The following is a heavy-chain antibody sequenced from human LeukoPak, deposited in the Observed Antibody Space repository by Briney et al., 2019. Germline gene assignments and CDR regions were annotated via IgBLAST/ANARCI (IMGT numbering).Heavy chain of an antibody. CDR1: GFTFSSYG. Sequence: GGSLRLSCAASGFTFSSYGMHWVRQAPGKGLEWVTFIRYDGSNKYYADSVKGRFTISRDNSKNTVYLQMNSLGEEDTAVYYCAKGAFIAAATFDYWGQGPLVTVSS. CDR2: IRYDGSNK. D-gene: IGHD6-13*01. J-gene: IGHJ4*02. CDR3: AKGAFIAAATFDY. V-gene: IGHV3-30*02.